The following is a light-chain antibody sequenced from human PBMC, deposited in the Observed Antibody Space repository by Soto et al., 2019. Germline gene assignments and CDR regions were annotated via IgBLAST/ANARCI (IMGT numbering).Light chain of an antibody. CDR3: QSYDSSLSGWV. J-gene: IGLJ3*02. V-gene: IGLV1-40*01. Sequence: QSVLTQQPSVSGAPGQRVTISCTGSSSNIGAGYDVHWYQQLPGTAPKLLIYGNSNRPSGVPDRFSGSKSGTSASLAITGLQAEDEAVYYCQSYDSSLSGWVFGGGTKLTVL. CDR2: GNS. CDR1: SSNIGAGYD.